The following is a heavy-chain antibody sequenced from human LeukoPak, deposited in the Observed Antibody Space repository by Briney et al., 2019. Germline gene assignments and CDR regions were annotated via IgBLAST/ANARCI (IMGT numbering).Heavy chain of an antibody. J-gene: IGHJ6*03. Sequence: QLGGSLRLSCTASGFTFGDYAMSWFRQAPGKGLEWVGFIRSKAYGGTTEYAASVKGRFTISRDDSKSIAYLQMNSLKTEDTAVYYCTRDLGVKSSGWYGYYYYYMDVWGKGTTVTVSS. CDR3: TRDLGVKSSGWYGYYYYYMDV. CDR1: GFTFGDYA. D-gene: IGHD6-19*01. V-gene: IGHV3-49*03. CDR2: IRSKAYGGTT.